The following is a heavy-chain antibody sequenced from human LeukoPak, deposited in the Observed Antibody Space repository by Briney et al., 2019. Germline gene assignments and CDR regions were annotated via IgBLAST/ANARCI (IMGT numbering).Heavy chain of an antibody. CDR2: ISGSGGST. V-gene: IGHV3-23*01. J-gene: IGHJ5*02. D-gene: IGHD3-3*01. CDR1: GFTFSSYA. CDR3: AKDTIFGVGNPFDP. Sequence: PGGSLRLSCAASGFTFSSYAMSWVRQAPGKGLEWASAISGSGGSTYYADSVKGRFTISRDNSKNTLYLQMNSLRAEDTAVYYCAKDTIFGVGNPFDPWGQGTLVTASS.